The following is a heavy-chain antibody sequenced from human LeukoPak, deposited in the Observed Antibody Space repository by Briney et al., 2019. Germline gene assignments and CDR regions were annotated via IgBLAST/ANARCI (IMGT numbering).Heavy chain of an antibody. D-gene: IGHD2-15*01. Sequence: SETLSLTCTVSGGSISSYYWGWIRQPPGKGLEWIGSIYYSGSTYYNPSLKSRVTISVDTSKNQFSLKLSSVTAADTAVYYCARSLPTGYCSGGSCPGLPSYFDYWGQGTLVTVSS. J-gene: IGHJ4*02. CDR3: ARSLPTGYCSGGSCPGLPSYFDY. CDR1: GGSISSYY. V-gene: IGHV4-39*07. CDR2: IYYSGST.